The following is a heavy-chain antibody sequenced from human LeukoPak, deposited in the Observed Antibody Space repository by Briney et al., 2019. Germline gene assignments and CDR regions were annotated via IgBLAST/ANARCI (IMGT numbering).Heavy chain of an antibody. J-gene: IGHJ4*02. V-gene: IGHV3-23*01. CDR3: AKDFGFVVTGTVDY. Sequence: GGSLRLSCAASGFTFSSYAMSWVRQAPGKGLEWVSAISGSGGSTYYADSVKGRFTISRDNSKNTLYLQTNSLRAEDTAVYYCAKDFGFVVTGTVDYWGQGTLVTVSS. CDR2: ISGSGGST. D-gene: IGHD2-15*01. CDR1: GFTFSSYA.